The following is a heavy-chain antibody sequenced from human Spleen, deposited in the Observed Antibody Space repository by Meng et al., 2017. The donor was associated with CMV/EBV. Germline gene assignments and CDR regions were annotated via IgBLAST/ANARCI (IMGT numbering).Heavy chain of an antibody. CDR3: ASRGTYSSPDY. Sequence: GESLKISCAASGFTFSGSAIHWVRQASGKGLEWVGRMRSKAQSYATAYGASVKGRFTISRDDSKDTAYLQMNSLRVEDTAVYYCASRGTYSSPDYWGQGTLVTVSS. V-gene: IGHV3-73*01. CDR2: MRSKAQSYAT. D-gene: IGHD6-19*01. CDR1: GFTFSGSA. J-gene: IGHJ4*02.